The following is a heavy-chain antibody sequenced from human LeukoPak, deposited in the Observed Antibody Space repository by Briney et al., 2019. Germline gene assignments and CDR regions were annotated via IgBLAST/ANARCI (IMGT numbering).Heavy chain of an antibody. CDR1: GFSVSSGY. V-gene: IGHV3-53*01. CDR2: ISSGGNT. Sequence: PGESLRLSCAASGFSVSSGYMTWVRQAPGKGLEWASVISSGGNTYYADSVKGRFTISRDISKNTLYLQMNSLRAEDTAVYYCARGRQTPPRYYYDSSGLYPYFDYWGQGTLVTVSS. J-gene: IGHJ4*02. D-gene: IGHD3-22*01. CDR3: ARGRQTPPRYYYDSSGLYPYFDY.